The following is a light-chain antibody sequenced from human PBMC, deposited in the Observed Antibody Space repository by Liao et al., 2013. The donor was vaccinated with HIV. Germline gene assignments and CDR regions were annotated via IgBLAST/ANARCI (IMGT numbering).Light chain of an antibody. J-gene: IGLJ2*01. CDR3: QVWDSSSDYPI. V-gene: IGLV3-21*04. CDR1: VLAKKY. Sequence: SYELTQPSSVSVSPGQTARITCSGDVLAKKYARWFQQKPGQAPVLVIYYDSDRPSGIPERFSGSNSGNTATLTISRVEAGDEADYYCQVWDSSSDYPIFGGGTKLTVL. CDR2: YDS.